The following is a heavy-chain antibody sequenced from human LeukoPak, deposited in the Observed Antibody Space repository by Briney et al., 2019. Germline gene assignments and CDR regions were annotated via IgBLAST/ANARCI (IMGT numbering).Heavy chain of an antibody. CDR3: ARAPLLGVSFDY. D-gene: IGHD3-22*01. CDR1: GGSISSGGYY. CDR2: ISYSGST. V-gene: IGHV4-31*03. J-gene: IGHJ4*02. Sequence: PSETLSLTCTVSGGSISSGGYYWSWLRQHPGKGLEWIGYISYSGSTYYTPSLKRRVTISVDTSKNQFSLKLTSVTAADTAVYYCARAPLLGVSFDYWGQGTLVTVSS.